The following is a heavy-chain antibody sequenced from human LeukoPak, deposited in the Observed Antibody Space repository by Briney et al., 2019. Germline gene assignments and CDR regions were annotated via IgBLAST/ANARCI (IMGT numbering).Heavy chain of an antibody. V-gene: IGHV3-9*01. CDR3: AKFRSAGYFDPPDYYYYYGMDV. Sequence: GGSLRLSCAASGFTFDDYAMHWVRQAPGKGLEWVSSISWNSGSIGYADSVKGRFTISRDNAKNSLYLQMNSLRAEDTALYYCAKFRSAGYFDPPDYYYYYGMDVWGQGTTVTVSS. CDR1: GFTFDDYA. D-gene: IGHD3-9*01. J-gene: IGHJ6*02. CDR2: ISWNSGSI.